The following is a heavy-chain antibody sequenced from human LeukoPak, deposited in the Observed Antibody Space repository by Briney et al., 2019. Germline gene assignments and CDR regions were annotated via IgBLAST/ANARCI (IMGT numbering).Heavy chain of an antibody. CDR2: IYPGDSDT. V-gene: IGHV5-51*01. J-gene: IGHJ4*02. CDR1: GYSFTSYW. CDR3: AREAVDGDFDY. Sequence: GESLQISCQGSGYSFTSYWIGWVRQMPGKGLAWMGIIYPGDSDTRYSPSFQGQVTISADKSISTAYLQWSSLKASDTAMYYCAREAVDGDFDYWGQGTLVTVSS. D-gene: IGHD4-17*01.